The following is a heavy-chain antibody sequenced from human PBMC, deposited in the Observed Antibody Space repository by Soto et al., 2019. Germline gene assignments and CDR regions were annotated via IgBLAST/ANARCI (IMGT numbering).Heavy chain of an antibody. CDR3: ARTYGDYEILDY. D-gene: IGHD4-17*01. CDR1: GGTFSSYT. V-gene: IGHV1-69*02. J-gene: IGHJ4*02. CDR2: IIPILGIA. Sequence: QVQLVQSGAEVKKPGASVKVSCKASGGTFSSYTISWVRQAPGQGLEWMGRIIPILGIANYAQKFQGRVTITADNSTSTAYMELSSLRSEDTAVYYCARTYGDYEILDYWGQGTLVTVSS.